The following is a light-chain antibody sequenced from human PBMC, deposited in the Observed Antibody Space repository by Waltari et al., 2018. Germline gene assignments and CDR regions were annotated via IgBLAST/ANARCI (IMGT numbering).Light chain of an antibody. CDR3: QQYKNWPPMYT. Sequence: EIVMTQSPPTLSVSPGERATLPSRASQSVSSNLAWYQHKPGQAPRLLIYGASTRATGIPARFSGSGSGTEFTLTISSLQSEDFAVYYCQQYKNWPPMYTFGQGTKLEIK. J-gene: IGKJ2*01. CDR2: GAS. CDR1: QSVSSN. V-gene: IGKV3-15*01.